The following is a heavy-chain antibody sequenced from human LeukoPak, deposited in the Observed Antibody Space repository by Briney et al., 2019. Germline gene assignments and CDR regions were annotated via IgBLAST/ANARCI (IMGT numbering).Heavy chain of an antibody. CDR2: ISSSSSYI. CDR3: ARDGFGYSSGWYSTDY. D-gene: IGHD6-19*01. J-gene: IGHJ4*02. Sequence: GGSLRLSCAASGFTFSSYRMNWVRQAPGKGVEGVSSISSSSSYIYYADSVKGRFTISRDNAKNSLYLQMDSLRAEDTAVYYCARDGFGYSSGWYSTDYWGQGTLVTVSS. V-gene: IGHV3-21*01. CDR1: GFTFSSYR.